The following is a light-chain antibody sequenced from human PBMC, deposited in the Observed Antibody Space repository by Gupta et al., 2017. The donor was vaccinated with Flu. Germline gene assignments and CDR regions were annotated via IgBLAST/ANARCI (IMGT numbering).Light chain of an antibody. CDR2: SNS. CDR1: SSNIGSTT. V-gene: IGLV1-44*01. Sequence: QSVLTKPPSASGTPGQWFPISCSGSSSNIGSTTVNWYQQLPGTAPKLLMYSNSQRPSGVPDRFSGSKSGTSASLAISGLQSEDEADYYCAAWDDSLNAWVFGGGTKLTVL. CDR3: AAWDDSLNAWV. J-gene: IGLJ3*02.